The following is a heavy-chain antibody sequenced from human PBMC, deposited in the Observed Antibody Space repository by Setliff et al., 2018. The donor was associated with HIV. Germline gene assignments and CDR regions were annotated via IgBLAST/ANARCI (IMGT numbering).Heavy chain of an antibody. CDR2: INPKSGAT. CDR1: GYSFTGYY. V-gene: IGHV1-2*06. Sequence: ASVKVSCKASGYSFTGYYVNWVRQAPGQGLEWMGRINPKSGATNLAQKFRGRVTLTRDTSVTTVYMELTSLRSDDTAVYYCARKDGVGYCDSNSCYGIGPIDFWGQGSLVTSPQ. J-gene: IGHJ4*02. D-gene: IGHD2-2*01. CDR3: ARKDGVGYCDSNSCYGIGPIDF.